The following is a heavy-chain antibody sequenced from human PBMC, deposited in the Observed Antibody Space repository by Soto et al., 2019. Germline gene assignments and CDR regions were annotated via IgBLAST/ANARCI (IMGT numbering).Heavy chain of an antibody. J-gene: IGHJ6*02. CDR2: IRSNADGGTV. CDR3: TAAGVRGVVMSGMDV. D-gene: IGHD3-10*01. CDR1: GFTLSKAW. V-gene: IGHV3-15*01. Sequence: DVQLVESGGGLVNPGGSLRLSCRTSGFTLSKAWMRWVRQAPGKGLEWVGRIRSNADGGTVEYAAPVKGRFIISSDDSTNTLYLQMNSLDTEDTGVYYCTAAGVRGVVMSGMDVWGQGTAVTVSS.